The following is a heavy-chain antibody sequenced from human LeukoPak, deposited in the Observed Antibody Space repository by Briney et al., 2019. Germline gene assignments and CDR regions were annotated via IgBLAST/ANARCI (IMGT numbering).Heavy chain of an antibody. CDR2: IRSKANSYAA. Sequence: GFLRLSCAASGFTFSGSAMHWVRQASGKGLEWVGRIRSKANSYAAAYAASVKGRFTISRDDSKNTAYLQLNSLKTEDTAVYYCTRFGSDDGEYAYWGQGTLVTVSS. J-gene: IGHJ4*02. CDR3: TRFGSDDGEYAY. CDR1: GFTFSGSA. V-gene: IGHV3-73*01. D-gene: IGHD4-17*01.